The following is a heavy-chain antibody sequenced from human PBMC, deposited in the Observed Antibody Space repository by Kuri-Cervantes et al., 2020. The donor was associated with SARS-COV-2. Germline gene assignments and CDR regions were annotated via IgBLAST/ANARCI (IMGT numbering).Heavy chain of an antibody. J-gene: IGHJ4*02. CDR3: ARQFYYDFWSGNYFDY. Sequence: SETLSLTCAVYGGSFSGYYWSWIRQPPGKGLEWIGSIYYSGSTYYNPSLKSRVTISVDTSKNQFSLKLSSVTAADTAVYYCARQFYYDFWSGNYFDYWGQGTLVTVSS. CDR1: GGSFSGYY. CDR2: IYYSGST. V-gene: IGHV4-34*01. D-gene: IGHD3-3*01.